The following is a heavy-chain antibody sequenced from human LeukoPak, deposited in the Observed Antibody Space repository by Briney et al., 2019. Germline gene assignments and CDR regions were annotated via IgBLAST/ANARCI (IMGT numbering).Heavy chain of an antibody. CDR2: IYNSGTT. J-gene: IGHJ4*02. Sequence: PSETLSLTCSVFGGSVSRYYWSWIRQPPGKGLEWLGNIYNSGTTNYNPSLKSRVTISVDTSKNQLSLILNSVTAADTAVYYCANGHQWLAFDSWGQGALVTVPS. V-gene: IGHV4-59*08. CDR1: GGSVSRYY. CDR3: ANGHQWLAFDS. D-gene: IGHD6-19*01.